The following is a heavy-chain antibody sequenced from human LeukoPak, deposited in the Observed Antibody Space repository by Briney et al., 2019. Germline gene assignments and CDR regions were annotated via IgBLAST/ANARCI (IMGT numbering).Heavy chain of an antibody. V-gene: IGHV3-21*01. J-gene: IGHJ2*01. Sequence: GGSLRLSCAASGFTFSSYSMNWVRQAPGKGLEWVSSISSSSSYIYYADSVKGRFTISRDNAKNSLYLQMNSLRAEDTAVYYCARVYGRITIFGEYWYFDLWGRGTLVTVSS. CDR1: GFTFSSYS. D-gene: IGHD3-3*01. CDR3: ARVYGRITIFGEYWYFDL. CDR2: ISSSSSYI.